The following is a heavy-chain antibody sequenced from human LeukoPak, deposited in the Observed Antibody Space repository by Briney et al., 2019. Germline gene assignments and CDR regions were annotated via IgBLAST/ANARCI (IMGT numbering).Heavy chain of an antibody. Sequence: GGSLRLSCAASGFTFSSYAMSWVRQAPGKGLEWVSAISGSGGSTYYADSVKGRFTISRDNSKNTLYLQMNSLRAEDTAVYYCAKVHGSGAARPPEGPFDYWGQGTLVTVSS. J-gene: IGHJ4*02. CDR3: AKVHGSGAARPPEGPFDY. CDR2: ISGSGGST. D-gene: IGHD6-6*01. V-gene: IGHV3-23*01. CDR1: GFTFSSYA.